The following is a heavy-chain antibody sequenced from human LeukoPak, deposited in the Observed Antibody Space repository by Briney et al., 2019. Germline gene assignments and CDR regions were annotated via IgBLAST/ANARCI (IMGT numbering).Heavy chain of an antibody. CDR3: AREDIVVVPAAITNWFDP. V-gene: IGHV4-38-2*02. D-gene: IGHD2-2*01. CDR2: IYHSGST. J-gene: IGHJ5*02. Sequence: PSETLSLTCTVSGYSISSGYYWGWIRQPPGKGLEWIGSIYHSGSTYYNPSLKSRVTISVDTSKNQFSLKLSSVTAADTAVYYCAREDIVVVPAAITNWFDPWGQGTLVTVSS. CDR1: GYSISSGYY.